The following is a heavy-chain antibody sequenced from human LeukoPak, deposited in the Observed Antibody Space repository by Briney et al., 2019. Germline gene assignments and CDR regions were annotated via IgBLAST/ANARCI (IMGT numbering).Heavy chain of an antibody. CDR2: ISWDGGST. J-gene: IGHJ6*03. D-gene: IGHD6-13*01. V-gene: IGHV3-43D*03. Sequence: GGSLRLSCAASGFTFDDYAMHWVRQAPGKGLEWVSLISWDGGSTYYADSVKGRFTISRDNSKNSLYLQMNSLRAEDTALYYCAKAGYSSSWYPDYYYYYMDVWGKGTTVTVSS. CDR1: GFTFDDYA. CDR3: AKAGYSSSWYPDYYYYYMDV.